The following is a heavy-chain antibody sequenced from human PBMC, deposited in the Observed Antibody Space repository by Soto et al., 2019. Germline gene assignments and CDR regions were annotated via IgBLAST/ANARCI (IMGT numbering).Heavy chain of an antibody. D-gene: IGHD3-9*01. J-gene: IGHJ3*01. CDR3: ARDRNYHLSGYYDAFDV. CDR1: GFNFKDYW. Sequence: EVQLVESGGGLVQPGGSLRLSCAGSGFNFKDYWMTWVRQAPGKGLEWLVNIGEDGGISNYVDSVKGRFTISRDNVKNSLDLQINSLRAEDTAVYYCARDRNYHLSGYYDAFDVWGQGTVVTVSS. CDR2: IGEDGGIS. V-gene: IGHV3-7*01.